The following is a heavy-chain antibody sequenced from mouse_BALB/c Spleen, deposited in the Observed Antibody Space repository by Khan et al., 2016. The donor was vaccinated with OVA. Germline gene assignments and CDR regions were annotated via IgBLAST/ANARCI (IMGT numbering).Heavy chain of an antibody. CDR3: AIIYYGYDWFAY. V-gene: IGHV2-3*01. CDR1: GLSLTNYG. Sequence: QVQLKESGPGLVAPSQSLSIRCTVSGLSLTNYGVSWVRQPPGKGLEWLGVILGDGSTNYHSVLKSRLSISKDNSKSQVFVKLNSLQTDDTATYYCAIIYYGYDWFAYWGQGTLVTVSA. CDR2: ILGDGST. D-gene: IGHD2-2*01. J-gene: IGHJ3*01.